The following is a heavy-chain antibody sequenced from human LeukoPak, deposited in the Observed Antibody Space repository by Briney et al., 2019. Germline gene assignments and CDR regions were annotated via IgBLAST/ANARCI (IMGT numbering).Heavy chain of an antibody. CDR3: ARATNYWHTLIEF. Sequence: PGGSLRLSCAASGFTFSYYSMNWVRQAPGKGLEWVAVISYDGSNKYYADSVKGRFTISRDNSKNTLYLQMNSLRAEDTAVYYCARATNYWHTLIEFWGQGTLVTVSS. D-gene: IGHD5-24*01. J-gene: IGHJ4*02. V-gene: IGHV3-30*03. CDR2: ISYDGSNK. CDR1: GFTFSYYS.